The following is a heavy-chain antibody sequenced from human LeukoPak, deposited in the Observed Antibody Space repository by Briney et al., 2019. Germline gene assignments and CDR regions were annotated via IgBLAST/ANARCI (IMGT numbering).Heavy chain of an antibody. D-gene: IGHD4-17*01. CDR2: IYTSGST. CDR1: GGSISSYY. V-gene: IGHV4-4*07. CDR3: AREYGTGWFDP. Sequence: PSETLSLTCTVSGGSISSYYWSWTRQPAGKGLEWIGRIYTSGSTNYNPSLKSRVTISVDKSKNQFSLKLSSVTAADTAVYYCAREYGTGWFDPWGQGTLVTVSS. J-gene: IGHJ5*02.